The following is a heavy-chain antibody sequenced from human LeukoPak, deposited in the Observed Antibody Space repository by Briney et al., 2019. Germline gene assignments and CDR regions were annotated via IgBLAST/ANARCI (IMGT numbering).Heavy chain of an antibody. D-gene: IGHD3-10*01. CDR1: GFTFSSYA. Sequence: GGSLRLSCAASGFTFSSYAMSWVRQAPGKGLEWVSAISGSGGSTYYADSVKGRFTISRDNSKNTLYLQMNSLRAEDTAVYYCAKDLLWFGDGYYMDVWGKGTTVTVSS. J-gene: IGHJ6*03. CDR3: AKDLLWFGDGYYMDV. V-gene: IGHV3-23*01. CDR2: ISGSGGST.